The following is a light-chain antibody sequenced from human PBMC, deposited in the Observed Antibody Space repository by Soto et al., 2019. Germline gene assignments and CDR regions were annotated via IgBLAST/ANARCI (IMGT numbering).Light chain of an antibody. CDR1: SSDVGGYNY. CDR3: SSYTSSSTYV. J-gene: IGLJ1*01. Sequence: QSALTQPASVSGSPGQSITISCTGTSSDVGGYNYVSWYQQHPGKAPKLMIYEVSNRPSGVSNRFSGSKSGNTASLTISGIHAEDEADHYGSSYTSSSTYVFGTGTKLTVL. CDR2: EVS. V-gene: IGLV2-14*01.